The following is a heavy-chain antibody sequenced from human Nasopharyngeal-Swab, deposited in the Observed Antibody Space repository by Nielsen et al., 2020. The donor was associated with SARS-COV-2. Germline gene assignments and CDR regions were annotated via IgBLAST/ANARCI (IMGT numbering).Heavy chain of an antibody. CDR1: GFTFDDYA. D-gene: IGHD1-1*01. V-gene: IGHV3-9*01. Sequence: GGSLRLSCAASGFTFDDYAMHWVRQAPGKGLEWVSGISWNSGTIGYADSVKGRFTISRDNAKNSLYLQMNSLRAEDTAVYYCAKEVEAFDIWGQGTMVTVSS. CDR3: AKEVEAFDI. CDR2: ISWNSGTI. J-gene: IGHJ3*02.